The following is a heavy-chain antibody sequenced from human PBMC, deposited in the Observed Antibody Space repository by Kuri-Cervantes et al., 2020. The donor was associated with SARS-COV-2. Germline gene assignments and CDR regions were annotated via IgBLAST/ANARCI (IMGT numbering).Heavy chain of an antibody. V-gene: IGHV3-30-3*01. CDR1: GFTFSSYA. D-gene: IGHD3-10*01. J-gene: IGHJ5*02. Sequence: GESLKISCAASGFTFSSYAMHWVRQAPGKGLEWVAVISYDGSNKYYADSVKGRFTISRDNSKNTLYLQMNSLRAEDTAVYYCARDWASGDYSGSGRDPTNWFDPWGQGTLVTVSS. CDR3: ARDWASGDYSGSGRDPTNWFDP. CDR2: ISYDGSNK.